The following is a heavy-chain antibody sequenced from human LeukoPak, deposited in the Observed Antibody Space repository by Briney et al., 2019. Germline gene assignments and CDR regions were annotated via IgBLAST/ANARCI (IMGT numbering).Heavy chain of an antibody. CDR2: VDPEDGET. J-gene: IGHJ4*02. CDR1: GYTFTDYY. CDR3: ATNIYYYDSSGYFDY. D-gene: IGHD3-22*01. Sequence: ASVKVSCKVSGYTFTDYYMYWVQQAPGKGLEWMGLVDPEDGETIYAEKFQGRVTITADTSTDTAYMELSSLRSEDTAVYYCATNIYYYDSSGYFDYWGQGTLVTVSS. V-gene: IGHV1-69-2*01.